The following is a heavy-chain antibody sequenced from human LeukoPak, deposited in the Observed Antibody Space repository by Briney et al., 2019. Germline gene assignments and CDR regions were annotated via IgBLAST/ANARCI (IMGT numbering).Heavy chain of an antibody. CDR3: GRHRSGSGTYFIDY. V-gene: IGHV3-7*01. Sequence: GSLRLSCVVSGFTFNSYSMIWVRQAPGKGLQWVANMKKDGSETKYVDFVKGRFTTSRDNAKNSLYLQMNSLRAGDTAVYYCGRHRSGSGTYFIDYWGQGTLVSVSS. CDR2: MKKDGSET. D-gene: IGHD3-10*01. CDR1: GFTFNSYS. J-gene: IGHJ4*02.